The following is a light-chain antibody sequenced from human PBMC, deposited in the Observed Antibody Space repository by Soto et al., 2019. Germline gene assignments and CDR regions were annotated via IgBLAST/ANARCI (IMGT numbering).Light chain of an antibody. Sequence: ESALTQSPGTMSLSPGERATLSCRASQSVSSSYLAWYQQKPGQAPRLLIYGASSRATGIPDRFSGSGSGTDFTLTISRLEPEDFAVYYCHQYVSSPLTFGGGTKVEIK. CDR1: QSVSSSY. V-gene: IGKV3-20*01. CDR2: GAS. J-gene: IGKJ4*01. CDR3: HQYVSSPLT.